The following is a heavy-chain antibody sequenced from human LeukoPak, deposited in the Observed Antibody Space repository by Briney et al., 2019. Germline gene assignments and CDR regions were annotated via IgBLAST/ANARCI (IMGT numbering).Heavy chain of an antibody. CDR1: GGSFSGYY. J-gene: IGHJ4*02. D-gene: IGHD2-21*02. CDR2: FNHSGST. V-gene: IGHV4-34*01. Sequence: PSETLSLTCAVYGGSFSGYYWSWIRQPPGKGLEWIGEFNHSGSTNYNPSLKSRVTISVDTSKNQFSLKLSSVTAADTAVYYCARGLYCGGDCFNYFDYWGQGTLVTVSS. CDR3: ARGLYCGGDCFNYFDY.